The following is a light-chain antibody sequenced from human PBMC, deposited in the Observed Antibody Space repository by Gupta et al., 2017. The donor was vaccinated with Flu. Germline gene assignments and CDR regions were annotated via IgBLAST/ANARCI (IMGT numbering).Light chain of an antibody. V-gene: IGKV4-1*01. Sequence: DIVMTQSPDSLAVSPGERATINCKSSQSILYSTNNKDCLAWYHQKPGQPPKLLIYWASTRASGVPDRFSGAGSGTDFTLTISSLQAEDVAVYYWQQYYANPLTFGGGTKVEIK. J-gene: IGKJ4*01. CDR3: QQYYANPLT. CDR2: WAS. CDR1: QSILYSTNNKDC.